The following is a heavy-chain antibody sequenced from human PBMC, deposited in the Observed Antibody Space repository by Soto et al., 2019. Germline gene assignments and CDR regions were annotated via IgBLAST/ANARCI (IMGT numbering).Heavy chain of an antibody. J-gene: IGHJ6*02. CDR3: ARVASSSWYNDYYYYYGMDV. Sequence: AAPVKVSCKASGVTFSSYAISWVRQAPGQGLEWMGGIIPIFGTANYAQKFQGRVTITADKSTSTAYMELSSLRSEDTAVYYCARVASSSWYNDYYYYYGMDVWGQGTTVTVSS. V-gene: IGHV1-69*06. CDR2: IIPIFGTA. CDR1: GVTFSSYA. D-gene: IGHD6-13*01.